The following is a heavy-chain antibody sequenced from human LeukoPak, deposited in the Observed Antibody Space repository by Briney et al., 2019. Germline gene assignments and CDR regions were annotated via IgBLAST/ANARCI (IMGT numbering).Heavy chain of an antibody. V-gene: IGHV4-4*07. J-gene: IGHJ5*02. CDR2: IYTSGST. CDR3: ARAKGYSNYYWFDP. CDR1: GVSISSYY. Sequence: SETLSLTCTVSGVSISSYYWSWIRQPAGKGLEWIGRIYTSGSTNYSPSLKSRVTISVDKSKNQFSLKLSSVTAADTAVYYCARAKGYSNYYWFDPWGQGTLVTVSS. D-gene: IGHD4-11*01.